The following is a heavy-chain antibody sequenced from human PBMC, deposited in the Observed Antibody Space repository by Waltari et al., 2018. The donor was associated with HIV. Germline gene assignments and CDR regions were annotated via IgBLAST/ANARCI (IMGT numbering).Heavy chain of an antibody. D-gene: IGHD2-15*01. Sequence: EVQLVQSGAEVKKRGKSLKISCQGSGYSFSDYWIGWVRPMTGGGLEWMGIIYPGDSNTRYSPSFQGQGNIAFDKSISTAYLQWTSLKASDSVMYYCARPLGYCSGGTCWGYNFDYWGQGTLVTVSS. J-gene: IGHJ4*02. CDR1: GYSFSDYW. CDR2: IYPGDSNT. V-gene: IGHV5-51*01. CDR3: ARPLGYCSGGTCWGYNFDY.